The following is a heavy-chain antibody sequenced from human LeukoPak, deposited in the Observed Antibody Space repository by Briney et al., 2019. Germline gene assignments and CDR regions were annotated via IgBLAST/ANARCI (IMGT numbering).Heavy chain of an antibody. CDR1: GGSISTYY. CDR3: ARGYSSSSYYFEY. CDR2: IYYSGST. J-gene: IGHJ4*02. D-gene: IGHD6-6*01. V-gene: IGHV4-59*01. Sequence: SETLSLTCTVSGGSISTYYWSWIRQPPGKELEWIGYIYYSGSTTYNPSLKSRVTMSVDTSKNQFSLQLSPVTAADTAVYYCARGYSSSSYYFEYWGQGTLVTVSS.